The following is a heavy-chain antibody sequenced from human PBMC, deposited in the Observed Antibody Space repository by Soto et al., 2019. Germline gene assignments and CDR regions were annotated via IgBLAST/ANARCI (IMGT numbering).Heavy chain of an antibody. J-gene: IGHJ6*02. Sequence: LGESLKISCKGSGYSFTSYWIGWVRQMPGKGLEWMGIIYPGDSDTRYSPSFQGQVTISADKSISTAYLQWSSLKASDTAMYYCARLRLRYAWDYYYYYGMDVWGQGTTVTVSS. D-gene: IGHD1-1*01. CDR3: ARLRLRYAWDYYYYYGMDV. CDR2: IYPGDSDT. V-gene: IGHV5-51*01. CDR1: GYSFTSYW.